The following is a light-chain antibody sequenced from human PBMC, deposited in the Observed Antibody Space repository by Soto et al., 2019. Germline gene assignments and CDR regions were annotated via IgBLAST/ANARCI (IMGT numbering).Light chain of an antibody. V-gene: IGKV3-15*01. J-gene: IGKJ2*01. CDR2: GAS. CDR3: QQCYDWPPI. Sequence: EIVLTQSPATLSLSPGERATLSCRASQSVSSNLAWYQQKPGQDPTLLIYGASTRATGIPARISGGGSSTEFTPPTISLQDEDGAVYYCQQCYDWPPIFGQGTKLEIK. CDR1: QSVSSN.